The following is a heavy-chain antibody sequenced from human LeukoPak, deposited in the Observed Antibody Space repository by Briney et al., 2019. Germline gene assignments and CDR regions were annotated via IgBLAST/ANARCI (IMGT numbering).Heavy chain of an antibody. Sequence: GGSLRLSCAASGFTFRSYAMSWVRQAPGKGGGWVSAISGSSRSTNNAESVKGRFTISRDNSKNTLFLQMNSLRAEDTAVYYCGKDSRPSVTTFRSRWTDSWGQGTLVTVSS. CDR3: GKDSRPSVTTFRSRWTDS. CDR1: GFTFRSYA. D-gene: IGHD4-11*01. V-gene: IGHV3-23*01. J-gene: IGHJ4*02. CDR2: ISGSSRST.